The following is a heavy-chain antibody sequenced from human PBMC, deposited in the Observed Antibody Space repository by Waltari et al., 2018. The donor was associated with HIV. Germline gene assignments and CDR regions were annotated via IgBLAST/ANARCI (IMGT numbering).Heavy chain of an antibody. D-gene: IGHD2-21*02. CDR1: GFTFSSYA. V-gene: IGHV3-23*01. CDR2: ISGSGGST. CDR3: AKAAGKVPPEHIVVVTALYGMDV. J-gene: IGHJ6*02. Sequence: ASGFTFSSYAMSWVRQAPGKGLEWVSAISGSGGSTYYADSVKGRFTISRDNSKNTLYLQMNSLRAEDTAVYYCAKAAGKVPPEHIVVVTALYGMDVWGQGTTVTVSS.